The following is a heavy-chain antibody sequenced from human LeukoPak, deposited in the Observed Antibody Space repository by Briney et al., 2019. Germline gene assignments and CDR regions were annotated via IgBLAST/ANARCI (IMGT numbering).Heavy chain of an antibody. Sequence: LGESLKISCAASGFTFSSYSMNWVRQAPGKGLEWVSSISSSSSYIYYADSVKGRFTISRDNAKNSLYLQMNSLRAEDTAVYYCARDSTSCSYWGQGTLVTVSS. CDR2: ISSSSSYI. J-gene: IGHJ4*02. D-gene: IGHD2-2*01. CDR1: GFTFSSYS. CDR3: ARDSTSCSY. V-gene: IGHV3-21*01.